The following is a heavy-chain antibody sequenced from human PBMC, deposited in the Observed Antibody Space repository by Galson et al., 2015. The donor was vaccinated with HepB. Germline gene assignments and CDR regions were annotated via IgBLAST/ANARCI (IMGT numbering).Heavy chain of an antibody. J-gene: IGHJ5*02. D-gene: IGHD2-2*01. V-gene: IGHV3-43*01. Sequence: SLRLSCAASGFTFDDYNMHWVRQAPGKGLERVSLISWDGDRTYYADSVKGRFTISRDNSRNSLYLQMNSQRIEDTALYFCAKDVREKVASWHVFDPWGQGTLVTVSS. CDR2: ISWDGDRT. CDR1: GFTFDDYN. CDR3: AKDVREKVASWHVFDP.